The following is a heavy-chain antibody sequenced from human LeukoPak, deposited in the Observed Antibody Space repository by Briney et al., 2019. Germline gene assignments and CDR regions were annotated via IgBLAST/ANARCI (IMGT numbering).Heavy chain of an antibody. V-gene: IGHV3-30-3*01. CDR2: IAYDGSHK. Sequence: GGSLRLSCAASGFTFSKYAFHWVRQAPGKGLEWVAIIAYDGSHKYYADSVKGRFSISRDNSKNTLYLQMNSLRTEDTAVYYCARHRGPSLHSSGYFDYWGQGTLVTVSS. D-gene: IGHD3-22*01. CDR1: GFTFSKYA. J-gene: IGHJ4*02. CDR3: ARHRGPSLHSSGYFDY.